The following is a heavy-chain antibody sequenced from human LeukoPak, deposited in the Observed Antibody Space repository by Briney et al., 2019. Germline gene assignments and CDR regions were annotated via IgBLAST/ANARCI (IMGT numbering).Heavy chain of an antibody. J-gene: IGHJ4*02. Sequence: GAAPKISCNGSGCGFTSYWIGWVRQMPGKGREWMGGNYPDDCDTKYSPSFQGQVTISADKSISTHYLQWRSLKASDTAMYYCARATVQYCSSTSCYSHRYFDYWGQGTLVTVSS. CDR3: ARATVQYCSSTSCYSHRYFDY. V-gene: IGHV5-51*01. CDR1: GCGFTSYW. CDR2: NYPDDCDT. D-gene: IGHD2-2*02.